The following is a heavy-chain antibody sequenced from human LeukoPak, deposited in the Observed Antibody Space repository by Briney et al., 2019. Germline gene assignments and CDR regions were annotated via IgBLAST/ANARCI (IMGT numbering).Heavy chain of an antibody. CDR2: IYPGHSDA. Sequence: GESLKISCKISGYKLTNNWIGWVRQVPGKGLEWMGLIYPGHSDARYSPSFQGQVTFSVDASISTAYLQLSGLRASDTAMYYCVRFGLTSSLDHWGQGTLVTVSS. CDR1: GYKLTNNW. J-gene: IGHJ5*02. D-gene: IGHD6-13*01. CDR3: VRFGLTSSLDH. V-gene: IGHV5-51*01.